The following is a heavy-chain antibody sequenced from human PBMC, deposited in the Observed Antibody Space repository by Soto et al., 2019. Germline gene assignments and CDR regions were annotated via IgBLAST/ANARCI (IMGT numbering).Heavy chain of an antibody. Sequence: ASVQVSCKASGYTFTSYAMNWVRQAPGQGLEWMGWINTNTGNPTYAQGFTGRFVFSLDTSVSTAYLQICSLKAEDTAVYYCVRGPEYYDFWSGYYTGSHYYYYGMDVWGQGTTVTVSS. D-gene: IGHD3-3*01. V-gene: IGHV7-4-1*01. CDR2: INTNTGNP. CDR3: VRGPEYYDFWSGYYTGSHYYYYGMDV. CDR1: GYTFTSYA. J-gene: IGHJ6*02.